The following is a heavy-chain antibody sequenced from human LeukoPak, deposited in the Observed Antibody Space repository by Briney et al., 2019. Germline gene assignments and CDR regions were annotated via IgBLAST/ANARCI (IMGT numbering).Heavy chain of an antibody. Sequence: LRLSCAASGFTFSIYEINWVRQAPGKGLEWIGRIYTSGSTNYNPSLKSRVTISVDTSKNQFSLKLSSVTAADTAVYYCAREAIFWGQGTLVTVSS. CDR2: IYTSGST. V-gene: IGHV4-4*08. CDR3: AREAIF. J-gene: IGHJ4*02. CDR1: GFTFSIYE.